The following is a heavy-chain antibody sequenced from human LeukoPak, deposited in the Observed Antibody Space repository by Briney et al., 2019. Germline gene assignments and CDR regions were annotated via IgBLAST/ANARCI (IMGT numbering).Heavy chain of an antibody. Sequence: SETLSLTCTVSGGSISSYYWSWIRQPPGKGLEWIGDIYYSGSTNYNPSLKSRVTISVDTSKNQFSLKLSSVTAADTAVYYCARDRGYYYDSSGYDYWDQGTLVTVSS. CDR1: GGSISSYY. J-gene: IGHJ4*02. D-gene: IGHD3-22*01. V-gene: IGHV4-59*01. CDR3: ARDRGYYYDSSGYDY. CDR2: IYYSGST.